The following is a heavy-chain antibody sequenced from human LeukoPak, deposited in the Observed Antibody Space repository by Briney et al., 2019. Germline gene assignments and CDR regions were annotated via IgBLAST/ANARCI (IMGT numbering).Heavy chain of an antibody. CDR1: GGSISSYY. D-gene: IGHD3-22*01. CDR3: ARASPFYDSSGYELSY. Sequence: PSGTLSLTCTVSGGSISSYYWSRIRQPPGKGLEWIGYIYYSGSTNYNPSLKSRVTISVDTSKNQFSLKLSSVTAADTAVYYCARASPFYDSSGYELSYWGQGTLVTVSS. CDR2: IYYSGST. J-gene: IGHJ4*02. V-gene: IGHV4-59*12.